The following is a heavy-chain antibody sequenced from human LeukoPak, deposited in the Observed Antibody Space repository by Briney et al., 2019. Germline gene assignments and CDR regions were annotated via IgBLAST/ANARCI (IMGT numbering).Heavy chain of an antibody. CDR1: GGSISSHY. D-gene: IGHD6-19*01. CDR3: ARADNSGHAKWFDP. J-gene: IGHJ5*02. Sequence: KPSETLSLTCTVSGGSISSHYWSWIRQPPGKGLEWIGYIYYSGSTNYNPSLKSRVTISVDTSKNQFSLKLSSVTAADTAVYYCARADNSGHAKWFDPWGQGTLVTVSS. CDR2: IYYSGST. V-gene: IGHV4-59*11.